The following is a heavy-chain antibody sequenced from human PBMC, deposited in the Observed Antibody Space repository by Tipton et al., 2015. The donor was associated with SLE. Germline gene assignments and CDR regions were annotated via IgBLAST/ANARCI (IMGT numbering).Heavy chain of an antibody. V-gene: IGHV3-21*01. D-gene: IGHD3-16*01. CDR1: GFTFSSFS. J-gene: IGHJ3*02. CDR2: ISTGSAYI. CDR3: ASNPAWGAFDI. Sequence: GSLRLSCAASGFTFSSFSMNWVRQAPGKGLEWVSSISTGSAYIYYADSVKGRFTISRDDAKNSLYLQMNCLRAEDTAVYYCASNPAWGAFDIWGQGTMVTVSS.